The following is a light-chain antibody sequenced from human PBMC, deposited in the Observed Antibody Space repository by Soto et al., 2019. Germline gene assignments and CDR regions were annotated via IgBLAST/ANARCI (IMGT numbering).Light chain of an antibody. CDR2: GAS. V-gene: IGKV3-20*01. Sequence: EVVLTXSPGTLSLSXXXXATLSCRANQSVSSSYLAWYQQKPGQTPRLLISGASSRATGIPDRFSGSGSGTDFTLTISRLEPEDFAVYYCQQYGSSPLTFGGGTKVEIK. J-gene: IGKJ4*01. CDR3: QQYGSSPLT. CDR1: QSVSSSY.